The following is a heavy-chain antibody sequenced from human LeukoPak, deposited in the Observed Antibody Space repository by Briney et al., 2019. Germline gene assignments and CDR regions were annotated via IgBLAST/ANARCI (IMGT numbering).Heavy chain of an antibody. V-gene: IGHV3-23*01. CDR2: ISGSGGST. CDR3: AKVPYFDWLSYFDS. CDR1: GFTFSSYA. D-gene: IGHD3-9*01. Sequence: GASLRLSCAASGFTFSSYAMSWVRQAPGKGLEWVSAISGSGGSTYYADSVKGRFTISRDNSKNTLYLQMNSLRAEDTAVYYCAKVPYFDWLSYFDSWGQGTLVTVSS. J-gene: IGHJ4*02.